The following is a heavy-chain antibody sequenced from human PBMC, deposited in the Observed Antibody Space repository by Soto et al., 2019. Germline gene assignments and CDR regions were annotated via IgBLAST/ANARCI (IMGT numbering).Heavy chain of an antibody. D-gene: IGHD4-17*01. CDR2: ISSSSSTI. Sequence: GGSLRLSCAASGFTFSSYSMNWVRQAPGKGLEWVSYISSSSSTIYYADSVKGRFTISRDNAKNSLYLQMNSLRAEDTAVYYCARDHGNYGVWYFDYWGQGTLVTVSS. CDR3: ARDHGNYGVWYFDY. CDR1: GFTFSSYS. J-gene: IGHJ4*02. V-gene: IGHV3-48*01.